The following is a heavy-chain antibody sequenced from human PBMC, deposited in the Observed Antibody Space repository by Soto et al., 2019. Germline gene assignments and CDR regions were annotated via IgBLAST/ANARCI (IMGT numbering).Heavy chain of an antibody. D-gene: IGHD3-10*01. Sequence: GESLKISCKGSGYSFTSYWIAWVRQMPGKGLEWMGIIYPGDSDTKYSPAFQGQVTISADKSINTAYLQWTSLEASDTAMYYCARKFAPEFFDSWGQGTLVTVSS. J-gene: IGHJ4*02. V-gene: IGHV5-51*01. CDR2: IYPGDSDT. CDR3: ARKFAPEFFDS. CDR1: GYSFTSYW.